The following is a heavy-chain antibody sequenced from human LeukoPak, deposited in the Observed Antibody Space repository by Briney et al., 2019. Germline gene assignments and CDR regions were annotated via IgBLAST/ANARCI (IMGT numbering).Heavy chain of an antibody. CDR2: IYRGGST. J-gene: IGHJ4*02. CDR3: ARGGYENSGSLDY. V-gene: IGHV3-53*01. Sequence: GGSLRLSCAASGFSVNSNYMSWVRQAPGKGLEWVLVIYRGGSTYYADSVKGRFTISRHISKNTLYVQMDSLRAEDTALYYCARGGYENSGSLDYWGQGTLVTVSS. D-gene: IGHD3-22*01. CDR1: GFSVNSNY.